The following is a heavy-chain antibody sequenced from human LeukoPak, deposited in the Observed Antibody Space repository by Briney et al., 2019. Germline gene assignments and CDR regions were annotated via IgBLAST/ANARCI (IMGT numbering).Heavy chain of an antibody. V-gene: IGHV4-61*02. Sequence: SETLSLTCTVSGGSISSGTYYWSWIRQPAGKGLEWIGRIYTSGSTNYNPSLKSRITISVDTSKNQFSLKLSSVTAADTAVYYCARGRGYSYGYFDYWGQGTLVTVSS. CDR3: ARGRGYSYGYFDY. D-gene: IGHD5-18*01. CDR2: IYTSGST. CDR1: GGSISSGTYY. J-gene: IGHJ4*02.